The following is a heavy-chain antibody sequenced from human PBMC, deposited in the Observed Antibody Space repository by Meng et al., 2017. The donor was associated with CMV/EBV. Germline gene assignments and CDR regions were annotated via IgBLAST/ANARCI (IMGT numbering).Heavy chain of an antibody. V-gene: IGHV3-7*01. Sequence: GESLKISCAASGFRFSYYGMHWVRQAPGKGLEWVANIKQDGSEQNYVDSVKGRFTISRDNGKNSLYLQMNSLRAEDTAVYYCARGSSSGLRNFDFWGQGILVTVSS. CDR3: ARGSSSGLRNFDF. CDR2: IKQDGSEQ. CDR1: GFRFSYYG. J-gene: IGHJ4*02. D-gene: IGHD6-6*01.